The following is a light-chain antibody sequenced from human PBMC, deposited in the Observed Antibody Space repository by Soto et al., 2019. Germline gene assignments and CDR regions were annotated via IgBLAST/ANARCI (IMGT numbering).Light chain of an antibody. CDR3: QQYGSSYT. J-gene: IGKJ2*01. V-gene: IGKV3-20*01. CDR1: ESVSDNC. CDR2: GAS. Sequence: EIVLTQSPGTLSLSPGERATLSCRASESVSDNCLAWFQQKPGQPPRLLISGASSRAAGIPDGFSGSGSGRDFTLIISRLEPEDFAVYYCQQYGSSYTFGQGTKLEIK.